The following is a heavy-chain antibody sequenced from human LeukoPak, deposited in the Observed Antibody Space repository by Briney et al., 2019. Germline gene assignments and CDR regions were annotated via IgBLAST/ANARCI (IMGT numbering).Heavy chain of an antibody. V-gene: IGHV4-59*08. CDR1: GGSISSYY. CDR2: IYYSGSA. Sequence: SETPSLTCTVSGGSISSYYWSWIRQPPGKGLEWIGYIYYSGSANYNPSLKSRVTISVDTSKNQCSLKLSSVTAADTAVYYCARHKYYDSSGSLDYWGQGTLVTVSS. J-gene: IGHJ4*02. CDR3: ARHKYYDSSGSLDY. D-gene: IGHD3-22*01.